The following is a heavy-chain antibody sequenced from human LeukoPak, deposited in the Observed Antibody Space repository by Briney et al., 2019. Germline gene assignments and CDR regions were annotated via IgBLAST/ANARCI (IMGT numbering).Heavy chain of an antibody. Sequence: ASVKVSCKASGYTFTSYGISWVRQAPGQGLEWMGWISAYNGNTNYAQKLQGRVTMTTDTSTSIAYMELRSLRSDDTAVYYCAREDCSGGSCYSDYWGQGTLVTVSS. CDR1: GYTFTSYG. CDR3: AREDCSGGSCYSDY. CDR2: ISAYNGNT. V-gene: IGHV1-18*04. J-gene: IGHJ4*02. D-gene: IGHD2-15*01.